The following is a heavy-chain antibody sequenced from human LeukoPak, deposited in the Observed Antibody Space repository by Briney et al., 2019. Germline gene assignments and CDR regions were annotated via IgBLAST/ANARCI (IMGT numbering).Heavy chain of an antibody. CDR2: ISYDGSNK. Sequence: QPGRTLRLSCAASGFTFSSYGLHWVRQAPGKGLEWVAVISYDGSNKYYADSVKGRFTNSRDNSKNPLYLQMNSLRAEDTAMYYCAKGLFQNNDLLLWDYFDYWGQGTLVTVSS. CDR1: GFTFSSYG. J-gene: IGHJ4*02. D-gene: IGHD3-9*01. CDR3: AKGLFQNNDLLLWDYFDY. V-gene: IGHV3-30*18.